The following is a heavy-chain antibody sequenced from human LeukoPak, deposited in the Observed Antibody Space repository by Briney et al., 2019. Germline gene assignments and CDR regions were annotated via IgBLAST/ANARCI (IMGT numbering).Heavy chain of an antibody. Sequence: GGSLMLSCAASGFTFSSYAMTWVRQAPGKGLEWVSASGSGGSTYYADSGRGRFAISRDNCKNTLHLQMNSLRAEDTALYYCAKNSVGGSYSPIDSWGQGTLVTVSS. CDR3: AKNSVGGSYSPIDS. V-gene: IGHV3-23*01. CDR2: SGSGGST. D-gene: IGHD1-26*01. J-gene: IGHJ4*02. CDR1: GFTFSSYA.